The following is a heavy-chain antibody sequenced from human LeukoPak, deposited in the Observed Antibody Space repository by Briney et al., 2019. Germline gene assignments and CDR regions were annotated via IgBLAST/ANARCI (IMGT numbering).Heavy chain of an antibody. CDR1: GGSVSSGSYY. Sequence: PSETLSLTCTVSGGSVSSGSYYWSWIRQPPGKGLEWIGYIYYSGRTNYNPSLKSRVTISVDTSKNQLSLKLSSVTAADTAVYFCVRDLVATIDHYYYGMDVWGQGTTVTVSS. J-gene: IGHJ6*02. D-gene: IGHD5-12*01. CDR3: VRDLVATIDHYYYGMDV. CDR2: IYYSGRT. V-gene: IGHV4-61*01.